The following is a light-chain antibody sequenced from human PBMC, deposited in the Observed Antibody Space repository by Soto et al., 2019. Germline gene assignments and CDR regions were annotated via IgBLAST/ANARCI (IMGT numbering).Light chain of an antibody. CDR2: GNT. Sequence: QSVLTQPPSVSGAPGQSVTISCTGTSSNIGAGYDVRWYEQLPGTAPKLLICGNTNRPSGVPDRFSASKSGTSASLAIAGLQPEDEADYYCQSYDNSLSGLYVFGTGTKVTVL. CDR1: SSNIGAGYD. V-gene: IGLV1-40*01. CDR3: QSYDNSLSGLYV. J-gene: IGLJ1*01.